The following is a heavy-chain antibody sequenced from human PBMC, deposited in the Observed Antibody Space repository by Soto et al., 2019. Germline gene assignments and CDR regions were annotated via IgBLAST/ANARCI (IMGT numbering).Heavy chain of an antibody. Sequence: PSQTLSLTCAISGDSVSSNSAAWNWIRQSPSRGLEWLGRTYYRSKWYNDYAVSVKSRITINPDTSKNQFSLQLNSVTPEDTAVYYCARDLCSSTSCYYYYYYGMDVWGQGTTVTVSS. CDR3: ARDLCSSTSCYYYYYYGMDV. CDR1: GDSVSSNSAA. D-gene: IGHD2-2*01. J-gene: IGHJ6*02. CDR2: TYYRSKWYN. V-gene: IGHV6-1*01.